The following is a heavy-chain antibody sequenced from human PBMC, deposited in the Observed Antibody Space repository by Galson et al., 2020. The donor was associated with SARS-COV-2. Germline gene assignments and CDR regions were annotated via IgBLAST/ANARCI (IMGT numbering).Heavy chain of an antibody. CDR2: INSDGST. Sequence: GGSLRLTCVASGFSVRSNYMNWVRQAPGKGLEWISVINSDGSTYYSDSVKGRFTISRYTFKNTLYLQMNSLRADDTAVYYCARDPYTYHVKAFDIWGRGTMVTVSS. D-gene: IGHD3-16*01. CDR3: ARDPYTYHVKAFDI. CDR1: GFSVRSNY. J-gene: IGHJ3*02. V-gene: IGHV3-66*01.